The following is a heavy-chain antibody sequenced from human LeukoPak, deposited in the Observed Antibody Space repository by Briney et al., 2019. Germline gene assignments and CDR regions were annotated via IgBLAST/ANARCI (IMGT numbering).Heavy chain of an antibody. CDR3: ARGNYDFWRTNWFDP. Sequence: SETLSLTCAVYGGSFSGYYWSWIRQPPGKGLEWIGEINHSGSTNYNPSLKSRVTISVDTSKNQFSLKLSSVTAADTAVYYCARGNYDFWRTNWFDPWGQGTLVTVSS. CDR2: INHSGST. V-gene: IGHV4-34*01. D-gene: IGHD3-3*01. CDR1: GGSFSGYY. J-gene: IGHJ5*02.